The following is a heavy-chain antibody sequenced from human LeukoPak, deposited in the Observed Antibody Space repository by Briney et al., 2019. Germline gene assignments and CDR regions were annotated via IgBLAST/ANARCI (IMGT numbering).Heavy chain of an antibody. Sequence: TGGSLRLSCAGSGFTFSDYYMSWIRQAPGKGLEWVSYINSGSSNTNYADSVRGRFSISRDNAKNSLYLQMNSLRAEDTAVYYCAGGGYYNSGSTDYWGHGPLVTVSS. J-gene: IGHJ4*01. CDR2: INSGSSNT. CDR3: AGGGYYNSGSTDY. CDR1: GFTFSDYY. V-gene: IGHV3-11*05. D-gene: IGHD3-10*01.